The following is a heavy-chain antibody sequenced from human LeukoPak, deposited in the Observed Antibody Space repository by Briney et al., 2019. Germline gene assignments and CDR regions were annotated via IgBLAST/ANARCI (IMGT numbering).Heavy chain of an antibody. CDR1: GYSISSGYY. CDR3: AREGAAADHFDY. V-gene: IGHV4-38-2*02. CDR2: IYHSGST. J-gene: IGHJ4*02. Sequence: SETLSLTCTVSGYSISSGYYWGWIRQPPGKGLEWIGSIYHSGSTYYNPSLKSRVTISVDTSKNQFSLKLSSVTAADTAVYYCAREGAAADHFDYWGQGTLVTVSS. D-gene: IGHD6-13*01.